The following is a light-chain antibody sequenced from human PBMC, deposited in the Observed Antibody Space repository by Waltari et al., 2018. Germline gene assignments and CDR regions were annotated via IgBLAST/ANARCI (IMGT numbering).Light chain of an antibody. CDR1: SGHSSYA. Sequence: QLVLTQSPSASASLGASVKITCTLSSGHSSYAIAWHQQQSEKGPRFLMKLNSDGSHSKGDGIPDRFSGSSSGAERYLTISSLQSEDEADYYCQTWGTVLFGGGTKLTVL. CDR2: LNSDGSH. V-gene: IGLV4-69*01. CDR3: QTWGTVL. J-gene: IGLJ2*01.